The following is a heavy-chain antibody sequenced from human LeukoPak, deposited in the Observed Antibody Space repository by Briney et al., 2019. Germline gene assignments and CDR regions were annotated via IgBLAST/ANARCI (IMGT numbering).Heavy chain of an antibody. J-gene: IGHJ4*02. CDR3: AKDLGYTTYGYYFDY. V-gene: IGHV3-23*01. CDR2: IGAGGTYT. D-gene: IGHD4-11*01. CDR1: RCTLSNYP. Sequence: GGSLRLSCMASRCTLSNYPMDWVRQAPGQGLEWVSGIGAGGTYTYYADSVKGRFTISRDNSRNTLYLPMNSLTADDTAVYYCAKDLGYTTYGYYFDYWGQGTLITVSS.